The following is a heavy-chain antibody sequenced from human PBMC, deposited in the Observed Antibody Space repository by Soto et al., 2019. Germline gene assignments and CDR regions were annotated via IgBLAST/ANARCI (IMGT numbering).Heavy chain of an antibody. J-gene: IGHJ5*02. CDR2: IYSGGST. CDR1: GFTVSSNY. D-gene: IGHD3-3*01. V-gene: IGHV3-53*01. CDR3: AREARRITIFGVVRSWFDP. Sequence: GGSLRLSCAASGFTVSSNYMSWVRQAPGKGLEWVSVIYSGGSTYYAGSVKGRFTISRDNSKNTLYLQMNSLRAEDTAVYYCAREARRITIFGVVRSWFDPWGQGTLVTVSS.